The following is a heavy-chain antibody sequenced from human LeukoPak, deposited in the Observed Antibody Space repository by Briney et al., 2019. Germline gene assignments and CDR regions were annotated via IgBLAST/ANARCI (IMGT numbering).Heavy chain of an antibody. CDR1: GFTFINAY. CDR2: IKPKTDGETT. Sequence: GGSLRLSCAASGFTFINAYMNWVRQASGKGLEWVGRIKPKTDGETTEYAAPVKGRFSISRDDSKNMLYLQMNSLKTEDTAVYYCITPLPYSAQGGQGTLVTVSS. V-gene: IGHV3-15*07. J-gene: IGHJ4*02. D-gene: IGHD2-21*01. CDR3: ITPLPYSAQ.